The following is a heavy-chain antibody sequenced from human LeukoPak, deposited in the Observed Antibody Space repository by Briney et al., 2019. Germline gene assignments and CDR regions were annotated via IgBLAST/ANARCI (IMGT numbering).Heavy chain of an antibody. CDR3: ARGRLDYYGSGSYKRTNWFDP. CDR2: IYYSGST. J-gene: IGHJ5*02. D-gene: IGHD3-10*01. V-gene: IGHV4-39*07. CDR1: GGSISSSSYY. Sequence: SETLSLTCTVSGGSISSSSYYWGWIRQPPGKGLEWIGSIYYSGSTYYNPSLKSRVTISVDTSKNQFSLKLSSVTAADTAVYYCARGRLDYYGSGSYKRTNWFDPWGQGTLVTVSS.